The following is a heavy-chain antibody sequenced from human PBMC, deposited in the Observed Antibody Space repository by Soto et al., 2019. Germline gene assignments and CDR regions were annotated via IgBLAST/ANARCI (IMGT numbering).Heavy chain of an antibody. CDR3: AKENRDDDSGWYSSTDWFDP. V-gene: IGHV1-69*01. J-gene: IGHJ5*02. Sequence: QVQLVQSGAEVMKPGSSVKVCCKASGGTFDIFSISWVRQAPGEGLEWMGGIIPIFGTAEYSQKFQGRVTITADESTSTSYMELSSLRFEDTAVYYCAKENRDDDSGWYSSTDWFDPWGQGTLVTVSS. CDR1: GGTFDIFS. CDR2: IIPIFGTA. D-gene: IGHD6-19*01.